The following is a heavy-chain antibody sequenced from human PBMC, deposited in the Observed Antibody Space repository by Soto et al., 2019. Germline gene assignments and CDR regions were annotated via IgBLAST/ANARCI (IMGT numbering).Heavy chain of an antibody. CDR1: GYTHTELS. CDR2: IKSKTDGGTI. V-gene: IGHV3-15*07. CDR3: TTDLRTLARPNTRIDY. D-gene: IGHD6-6*01. J-gene: IGHJ4*02. Sequence: KASCKVSGYTHTELSRNWVRQAQKKGLEWVGRIKSKTDGGTIDYAAPVKGRFTISRDDSKSTLYLQMNSLNSEDTAVYYCTTDLRTLARPNTRIDYWGQGILVTVSS.